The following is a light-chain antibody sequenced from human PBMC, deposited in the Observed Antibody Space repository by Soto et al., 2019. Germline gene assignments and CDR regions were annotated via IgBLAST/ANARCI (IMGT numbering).Light chain of an antibody. V-gene: IGKV3-15*01. J-gene: IGKJ1*01. CDR2: GAY. CDR3: QQYHNWWS. CDR1: QSVSTN. Sequence: EIVLTQSPVTLSVSPGESATLSCRASQSVSTNLAWYQKKPGQAPRLLIYGAYTRATAIPDRFSGSGSGTEFTLTISSLQSEDFAVYYCQQYHNWWSFGQGTRVESK.